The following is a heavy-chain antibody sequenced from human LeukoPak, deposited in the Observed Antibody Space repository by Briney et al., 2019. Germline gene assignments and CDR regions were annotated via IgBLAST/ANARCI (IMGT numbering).Heavy chain of an antibody. Sequence: PGGSLRLSCVASGFIFSTYSMNWVRQAPGKGLEWVSCISSDKTYIHYADSVKGRFTISRENAKNSVHLQMNSLRAGDTAVYYCGRVVAGYREYYFDYWGQGTLVTVSS. CDR2: ISSDKTYI. CDR1: GFIFSTYS. CDR3: GRVVAGYREYYFDY. V-gene: IGHV3-21*01. J-gene: IGHJ4*02. D-gene: IGHD6-19*01.